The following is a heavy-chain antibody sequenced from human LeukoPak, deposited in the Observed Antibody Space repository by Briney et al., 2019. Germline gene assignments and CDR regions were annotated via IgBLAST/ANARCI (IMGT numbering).Heavy chain of an antibody. D-gene: IGHD2-15*01. CDR1: GFTFSSYG. CDR3: AKSSSGGSCYA. Sequence: GSLRLSCAASGFTFSSYGMHWVRQAPGKGLEWVAVISYDGSNKYYADSVKGRFTISRDNSKNTLYLQMNSLRAEDTAVYYCAKSSSGGSCYAWGQGTLVTVSS. CDR2: ISYDGSNK. J-gene: IGHJ5*02. V-gene: IGHV3-30*18.